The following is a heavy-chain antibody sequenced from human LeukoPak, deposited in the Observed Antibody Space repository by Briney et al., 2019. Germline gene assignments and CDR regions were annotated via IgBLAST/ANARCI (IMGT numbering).Heavy chain of an antibody. CDR2: IIPIFGTA. CDR1: GGTFSSYA. J-gene: IGHJ4*02. V-gene: IGHV1-69*13. Sequence: VASVKVSCKASGGTFSSYAISWVRQAPGQGLEWMGGIIPIFGTANYAQKFQGRVTITADESTSTAYMELSRLRSDDTAVYYCAYSIIVGATGTFDYWGQGTLVTVSS. CDR3: AYSIIVGATGTFDY. D-gene: IGHD1-26*01.